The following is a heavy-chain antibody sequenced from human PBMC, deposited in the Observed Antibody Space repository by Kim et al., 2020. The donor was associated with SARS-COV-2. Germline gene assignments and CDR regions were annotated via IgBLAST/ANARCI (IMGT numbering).Heavy chain of an antibody. J-gene: IGHJ6*02. V-gene: IGHV1-46*01. CDR3: ARGDTAYGMDV. Sequence: SYAQKCQGRVTMTRDTSTSKVYMGLSSLRSEDTAVYYCARGDTAYGMDVWGQGTTVTVSS. D-gene: IGHD5-18*01.